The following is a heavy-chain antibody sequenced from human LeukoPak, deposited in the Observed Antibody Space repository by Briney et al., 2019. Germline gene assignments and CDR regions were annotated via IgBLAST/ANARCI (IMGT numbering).Heavy chain of an antibody. CDR3: ARQTGSGLFILP. Sequence: SETLSLTCTVSGVSISSSNSYWGWIRQPPGKGLEWIGSIYYSGNTYYNASLKSQVSISIDTSKNRFSLKLTSVTAANTAVYYCARQTGSGLFILPGGQGTLVTVSS. V-gene: IGHV4-39*01. J-gene: IGHJ4*02. CDR2: IYYSGNT. D-gene: IGHD3/OR15-3a*01. CDR1: GVSISSSNSY.